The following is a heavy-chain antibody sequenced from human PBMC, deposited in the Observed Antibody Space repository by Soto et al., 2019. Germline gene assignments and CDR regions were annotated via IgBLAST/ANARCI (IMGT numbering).Heavy chain of an antibody. V-gene: IGHV1-46*03. CDR3: ARHLAAGDS. J-gene: IGHJ4*02. CDR2: VNPTGGST. Sequence: QVQLVQSGAEVKKPGASVRVSCKASGYTFTSYYIHWVRQAPGQGLEWMAIVNPTGGSTNDAQKFQGRVTVTFDTSTSTVFMELNSLRYEDTAVYYCARHLAAGDSWGQGTLVTGSS. D-gene: IGHD6-25*01. CDR1: GYTFTSYY.